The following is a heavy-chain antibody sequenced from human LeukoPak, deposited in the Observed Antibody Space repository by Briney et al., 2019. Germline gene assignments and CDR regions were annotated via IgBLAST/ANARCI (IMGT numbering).Heavy chain of an antibody. CDR3: TRDRPYGDYEYFQH. V-gene: IGHV1-18*01. CDR2: ISAYNGNT. Sequence: GASVKVSCKASGYTFTSYGISWVRQAPGQGLVWMGWISAYNGNTNYAQKLQGRVTMTTDTSTSTAYMELRSLRSDDTAVYYCTRDRPYGDYEYFQHWGQGTLVTVSS. D-gene: IGHD4-17*01. J-gene: IGHJ1*01. CDR1: GYTFTSYG.